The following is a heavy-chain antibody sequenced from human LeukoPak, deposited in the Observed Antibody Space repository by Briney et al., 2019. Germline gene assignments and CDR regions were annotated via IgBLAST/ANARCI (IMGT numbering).Heavy chain of an antibody. V-gene: IGHV1-46*01. CDR2: INPSGGST. Sequence: ASVKVFCKASGYTFTSYYMHWVRQAPGQGLEWMGIINPSGGSTSYAQKFRGRVTMTRDTSTSTVYMELSSLRSEDTAVYYCARDQALYYYYYGMDVWGQGTTVTVSS. CDR1: GYTFTSYY. J-gene: IGHJ6*02. CDR3: ARDQALYYYYYGMDV.